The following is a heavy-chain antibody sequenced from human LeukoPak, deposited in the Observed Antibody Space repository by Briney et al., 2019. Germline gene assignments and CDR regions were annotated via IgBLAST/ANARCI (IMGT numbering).Heavy chain of an antibody. CDR3: ANGGGDGYNHH. CDR2: IYSGGST. CDR1: GFTVSSNY. D-gene: IGHD5-24*01. Sequence: GGSLRLSCAASGFTVSSNYMSWVRQAPGKGLEWVSVIYSGGSTYYADSVKGRFTISRDNSKNTLYLQMKSRRGEDTAVYYCANGGGDGYNHHWGQGTLVTVSS. V-gene: IGHV3-66*02. J-gene: IGHJ5*02.